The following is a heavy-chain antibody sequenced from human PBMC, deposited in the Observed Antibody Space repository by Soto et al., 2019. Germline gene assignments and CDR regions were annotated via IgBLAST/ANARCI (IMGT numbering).Heavy chain of an antibody. J-gene: IGHJ6*03. CDR1: GGSFSGYY. D-gene: IGHD2-15*01. CDR2: INHSGST. V-gene: IGHV4-34*01. Sequence: PSETLSLTCAVYGGSFSGYYWSWIRQPPGKGLEWIGEINHSGSTNYNPSLKSRVTISVDTSKNQFSLKLSSVTAADTAVYHCARVAPLFYCSGGSCYSDYYYYMDVWGKGTTVTVSS. CDR3: ARVAPLFYCSGGSCYSDYYYYMDV.